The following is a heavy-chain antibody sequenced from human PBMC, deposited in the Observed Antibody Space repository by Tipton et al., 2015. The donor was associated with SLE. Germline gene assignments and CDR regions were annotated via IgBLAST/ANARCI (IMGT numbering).Heavy chain of an antibody. CDR2: IYHSGTT. Sequence: TLSLTCTVSGASISGGGYSWNWIRQPPGKGLEWIGYIYHSGTTYYNPSLKSRVTLSVDKSKNQFSLNLRSVTVADTAVHYCASELLRDYFSAWGPDYWGQGTLVTVSA. CDR1: GASISGGGYS. D-gene: IGHD6-19*01. J-gene: IGHJ4*02. CDR3: ASELLRDYFSAWGPDY. V-gene: IGHV4-30-2*01.